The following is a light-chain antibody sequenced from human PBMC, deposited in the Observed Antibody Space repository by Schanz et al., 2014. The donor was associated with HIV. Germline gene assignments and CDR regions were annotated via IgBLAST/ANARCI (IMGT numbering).Light chain of an antibody. V-gene: IGLV2-14*01. Sequence: QSALTQPASVSGSPGQSITISCTGTSSDVGGYNYVSWYQQHPGKAPKVVIFDVHTRPSGISSRFSGSKSGNTASLTISGLRAEDEADYYCCSYAGSSTVVFGGGTKLTVL. CDR1: SSDVGGYNY. CDR2: DVH. CDR3: CSYAGSSTVV. J-gene: IGLJ2*01.